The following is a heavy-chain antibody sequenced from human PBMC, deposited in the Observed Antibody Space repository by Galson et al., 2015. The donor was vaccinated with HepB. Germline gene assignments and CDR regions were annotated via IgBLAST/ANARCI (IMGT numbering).Heavy chain of an antibody. CDR2: INAGNGNT. V-gene: IGHV1-3*01. J-gene: IGHJ4*02. CDR1: GYTFTSYA. D-gene: IGHD4-17*01. CDR3: ARDGGGDYGDPYYFDY. Sequence: SVKVSCKASGYTFTSYAMHWVRQAPGQRLEWMGWINAGNGNTKYSQKFQGRVTITRDTSASTAYMELSSLRSEDTAVYYCARDGGGDYGDPYYFDYWGQGTLVTVSS.